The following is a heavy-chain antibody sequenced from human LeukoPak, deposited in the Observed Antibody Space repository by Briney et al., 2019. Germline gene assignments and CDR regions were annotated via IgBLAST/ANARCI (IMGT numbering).Heavy chain of an antibody. D-gene: IGHD6-13*01. CDR2: INQDGSER. V-gene: IGHV3-7*01. Sequence: GGSLRLSCAASGFTFSSHWMSWVRQAPGKGLEWVATINQDGSERYYADSVKGRFTISRDNAKNSLYLQMNSLRAEDTAVYYCARDSEYSSSFAFDIWGQGTMVTVSS. J-gene: IGHJ3*02. CDR3: ARDSEYSSSFAFDI. CDR1: GFTFSSHW.